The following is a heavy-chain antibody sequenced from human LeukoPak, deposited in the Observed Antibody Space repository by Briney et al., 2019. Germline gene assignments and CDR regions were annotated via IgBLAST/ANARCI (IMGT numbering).Heavy chain of an antibody. CDR1: GGTFSSYA. CDR2: IIPIFGTA. Sequence: SVKVSCKASGGTFSSYAISWVRQAPGQGLEWMGRIIPIFGTANYAQKFQGRVTITADESTSTAYMELSSLRSEDTAVYYCARSRPFRRAIAGSGWYGSYDYWGQGTLVTVSS. D-gene: IGHD6-19*01. CDR3: ARSRPFRRAIAGSGWYGSYDY. V-gene: IGHV1-69*15. J-gene: IGHJ4*02.